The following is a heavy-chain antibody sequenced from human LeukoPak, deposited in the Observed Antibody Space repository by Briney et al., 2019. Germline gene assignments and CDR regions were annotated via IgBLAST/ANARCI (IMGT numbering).Heavy chain of an antibody. D-gene: IGHD2-2*01. CDR3: ARGEQLYCSSTSCPFDY. CDR1: GGTFSSYA. V-gene: IGHV1-69*01. CDR2: IIPIFGTA. J-gene: IGHJ4*02. Sequence: GASVKVSYKASGGTFSSYAISWVRQAPGQGLEWMGGIIPIFGTANYAQKFQGRVTITADESTSTAYMELSSLRSEDTAVYYCARGEQLYCSSTSCPFDYWGQGTLVTVSS.